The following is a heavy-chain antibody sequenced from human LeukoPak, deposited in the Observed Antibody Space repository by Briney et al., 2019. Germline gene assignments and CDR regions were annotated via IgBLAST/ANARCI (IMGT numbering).Heavy chain of an antibody. CDR3: ARIRAVAGTGGGAFDI. Sequence: PSETLSLTCAVSGDSISNYYWSWIRQPAGKGLEWIGRFYTSGSAIYNPSLKSRLTMSVDTSKNQFSLKLTSVTAADMAVYYCARIRAVAGTGGGAFDIWGQGTMVTVSS. J-gene: IGHJ3*02. V-gene: IGHV4-4*07. D-gene: IGHD6-19*01. CDR2: FYTSGSA. CDR1: GDSISNYY.